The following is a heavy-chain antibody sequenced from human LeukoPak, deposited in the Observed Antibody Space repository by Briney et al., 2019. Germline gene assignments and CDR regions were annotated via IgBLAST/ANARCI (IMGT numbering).Heavy chain of an antibody. Sequence: SETLSLTCTASGGSISPYYWTWIRQPPGKGLEWIGYVYYNGNTNYNPSLKSRITISVDTSKNQCSLRLKSVTAADTAVYYCARVRSSSCFSVDYWGQGTLVTVSS. J-gene: IGHJ4*02. D-gene: IGHD2-2*01. CDR2: VYYNGNT. CDR1: GGSISPYY. V-gene: IGHV4-59*01. CDR3: ARVRSSSCFSVDY.